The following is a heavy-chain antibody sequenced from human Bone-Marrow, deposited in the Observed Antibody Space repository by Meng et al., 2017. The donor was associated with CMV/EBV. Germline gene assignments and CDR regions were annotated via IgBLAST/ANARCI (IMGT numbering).Heavy chain of an antibody. D-gene: IGHD3-22*01. Sequence: SPSTSGVGFAWTRQPPAQALELLALIHWNDDKRYSPSLKSRLTITKDTSKNQVVLTMTNMDPVDAATYYCAHELDTSAYYYAPYFDYWGQGTLVTVSS. CDR3: AHELDTSAYYYAPYFDY. V-gene: IGHV2-5*01. CDR2: IHWNDDK. J-gene: IGHJ4*02. CDR1: SPSTSGVG.